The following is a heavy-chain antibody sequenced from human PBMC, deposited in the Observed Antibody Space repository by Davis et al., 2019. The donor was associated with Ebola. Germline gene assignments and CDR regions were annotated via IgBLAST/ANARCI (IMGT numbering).Heavy chain of an antibody. CDR3: ARGGRGVLLDYYYGMDV. Sequence: ASVKVSCKASGYTFTSYAMHWVRQAPGQRLEWMGWINAGNGNTKYSQKFQGRVTITRDTSASTAYMELSSLRSEDTAVYYCARGGRGVLLDYYYGMDVWGQGTTVTVS. J-gene: IGHJ6*02. V-gene: IGHV1-3*01. CDR2: INAGNGNT. CDR1: GYTFTSYA. D-gene: IGHD3-10*01.